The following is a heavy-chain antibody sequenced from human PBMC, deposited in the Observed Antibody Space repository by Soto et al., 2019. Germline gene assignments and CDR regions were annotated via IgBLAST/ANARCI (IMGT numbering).Heavy chain of an antibody. V-gene: IGHV1-46*01. CDR2: FNPTGDTA. CDR3: ARGGRIVDTGIGYYYYHAMDV. J-gene: IGHJ6*02. CDR1: GYTFTSYY. Sequence: ASVKVSCKASGYTFTSYYIHWVRQAPGQGLEWMGIFNPTGDTASYAQKLQGRVTMTRDTSTGTAYMELGSLRSEDTTVYYCARGGRIVDTGIGYYYYHAMDVWGQGTTVTV. D-gene: IGHD5-18*01.